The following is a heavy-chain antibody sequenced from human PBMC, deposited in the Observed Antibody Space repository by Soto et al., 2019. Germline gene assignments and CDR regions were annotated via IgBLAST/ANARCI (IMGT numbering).Heavy chain of an antibody. CDR2: IDHAGVNT. J-gene: IGHJ4*02. Sequence: EVQLWESGGDFIQPGGSLSVLCAASGFTFTNYAMIWVRQAPGKGLEWVSTIDHAGVNTHYADSVKGRFTISRDNSKGTLYLQMNSLRAEDTAIYYCATDVGPIMFDYWGQGALITVSS. V-gene: IGHV3-23*01. CDR3: ATDVGPIMFDY. D-gene: IGHD1-26*01. CDR1: GFTFTNYA.